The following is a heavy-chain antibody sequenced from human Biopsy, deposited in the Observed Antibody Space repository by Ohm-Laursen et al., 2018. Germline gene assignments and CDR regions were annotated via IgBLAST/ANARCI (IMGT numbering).Heavy chain of an antibody. CDR1: GDSISSFY. J-gene: IGHJ4*02. V-gene: IGHV4-59*01. CDR2: IYDRGST. CDR3: ARGMRSSGWPYFDS. Sequence: GTLSLTCPASGDSISSFYWTWIRQPPGQGLEYIGYIYDRGSTANYNPSLESRVTMSVDMPKNQFSLKLSSVTAADTAIYYCARGMRSSGWPYFDSWGQGTLVTVSS. D-gene: IGHD6-19*01.